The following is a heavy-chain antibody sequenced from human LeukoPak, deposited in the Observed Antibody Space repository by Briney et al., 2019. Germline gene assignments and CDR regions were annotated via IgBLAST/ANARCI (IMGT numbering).Heavy chain of an antibody. Sequence: SQTLSLTCAFSGDSVSSNSAAWNWIRQSPSRGLEWLGRTYYRSKWYNDYTGSVKSRLAINPDTSKNQFSLHLNSVTPADTAVYYCARFAGGYLDAFDMWGQGTMVTVSS. D-gene: IGHD3-22*01. CDR3: ARFAGGYLDAFDM. V-gene: IGHV6-1*01. J-gene: IGHJ3*02. CDR2: TYYRSKWYN. CDR1: GDSVSSNSAA.